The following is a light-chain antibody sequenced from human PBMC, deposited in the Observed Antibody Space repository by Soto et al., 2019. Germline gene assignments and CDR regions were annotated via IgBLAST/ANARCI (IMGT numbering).Light chain of an antibody. CDR3: QRYSDYQYI. J-gene: IGKJ2*01. V-gene: IGKV1-5*03. Sequence: DIQMTQSPSTLSASVGDRVTITCRASQSITTWLAWYQQKPGKAPKLLIYKATNLQSGVPSRFSGSGSGTEFSLTISSPQPDDFATYYGQRYSDYQYIFGQGTKLEIK. CDR1: QSITTW. CDR2: KAT.